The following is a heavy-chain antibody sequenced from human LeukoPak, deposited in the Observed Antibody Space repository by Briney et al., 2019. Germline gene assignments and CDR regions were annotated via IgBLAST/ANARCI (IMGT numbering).Heavy chain of an antibody. CDR1: GFTVSRNY. Sequence: GGSLRLSCAASGFTVSRNYMSWVRQAPGKGLECVSVIYSGGNTYYTDSVKGRFTISRDNSKNTLYLQMNSLRAEDTAVYYCAKVADIVVVPASGMDVWGKGTTVTVSS. CDR2: IYSGGNT. J-gene: IGHJ6*03. D-gene: IGHD2-2*01. V-gene: IGHV3-66*01. CDR3: AKVADIVVVPASGMDV.